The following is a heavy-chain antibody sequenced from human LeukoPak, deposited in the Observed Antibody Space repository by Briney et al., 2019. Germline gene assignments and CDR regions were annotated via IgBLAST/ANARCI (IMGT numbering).Heavy chain of an antibody. CDR3: ARARSGYFLDY. J-gene: IGHJ4*02. CDR2: INNDGSIT. V-gene: IGHV3-74*01. CDR1: GFTLSSYW. Sequence: GGSLRLSCAASGFTLSSYWMHWVRQAPGKRLVWVSRINNDGSITTYADSVKGRFTISRDNAKNTLYLQMNSLRAEDTAVYYCARARSGYFLDYWGQGILVTVSS. D-gene: IGHD2-15*01.